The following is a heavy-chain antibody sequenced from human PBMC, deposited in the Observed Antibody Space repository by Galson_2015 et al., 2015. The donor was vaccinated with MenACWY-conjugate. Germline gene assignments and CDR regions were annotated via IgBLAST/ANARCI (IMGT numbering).Heavy chain of an antibody. V-gene: IGHV4-39*01. CDR3: ARQVRYGGYL. CDR1: GGSISNNNYY. CDR2: IYYSGST. J-gene: IGHJ5*02. Sequence: ETLSLPCTVSGGSISNNNYYWGWIRQPPGQGLEWIGTIYYSGSTYYNPSLKSRVTISVDTSKNQFSLKLSSVTAADTAVYYCARQVRYGGYLWGQGTLVTVSS. D-gene: IGHD4-23*01.